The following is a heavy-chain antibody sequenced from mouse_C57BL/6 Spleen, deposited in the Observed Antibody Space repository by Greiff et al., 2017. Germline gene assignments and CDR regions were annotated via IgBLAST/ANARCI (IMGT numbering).Heavy chain of an antibody. Sequence: QVQLQQSRPELVKPGASVKISCKASGYAFSSSWMNWVKQRPGTGLEWIGRIYPGDGDTDYNGKFKGKATLTADKSSSTAYMQRSSLTSEDSAVYFCARNPYYGSSYYYAMDYWGQGTSVTVSS. J-gene: IGHJ4*01. CDR1: GYAFSSSW. CDR2: IYPGDGDT. V-gene: IGHV1-82*01. CDR3: ARNPYYGSSYYYAMDY. D-gene: IGHD1-1*01.